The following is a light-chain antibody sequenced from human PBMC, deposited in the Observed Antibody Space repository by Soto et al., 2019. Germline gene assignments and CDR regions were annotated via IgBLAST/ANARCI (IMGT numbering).Light chain of an antibody. CDR3: QQYDSSPSSFT. CDR1: QSVSGSS. V-gene: IGKV3-20*01. CDR2: GAS. Sequence: EIVLTQSPGTLSLSPGERATLSCRASQSVSGSSLAWYQQKPGQAPRLLIYGASSRATGIPDRFSGSGSGTAFPLTINRLEPEDFAVYYCQQYDSSPSSFTFGPGTKVDIK. J-gene: IGKJ3*01.